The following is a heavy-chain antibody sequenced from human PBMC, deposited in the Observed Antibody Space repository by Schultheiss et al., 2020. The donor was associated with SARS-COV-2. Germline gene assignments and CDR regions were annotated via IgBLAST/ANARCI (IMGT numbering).Heavy chain of an antibody. CDR2: IFYSGST. V-gene: IGHV4-31*03. CDR3: ARVGTPYSSGWTWFDP. Sequence: SETLSLTCSVSGDSISTGGYYWSWIRQLPGKGLEWIGYIFYSGSTYYNPSLKSRVTISLDTSKNQFSLKLTSVTAADTAMYYCARVGTPYSSGWTWFDPWGQGTLVTVSS. D-gene: IGHD6-19*01. J-gene: IGHJ5*02. CDR1: GDSISTGGYY.